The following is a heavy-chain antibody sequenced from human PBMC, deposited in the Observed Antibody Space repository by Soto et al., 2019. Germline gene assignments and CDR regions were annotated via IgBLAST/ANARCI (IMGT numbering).Heavy chain of an antibody. CDR3: ARGRIEQCLHYYYYGMDV. CDR1: GYTFTSYD. Sequence: QVQLVQSGAEVKKPGASVKVSCKASGYTFTSYDINWVRQATGQGLEWMGWMNPNSGNTGYAQKFQGRVTMTRNTYLSTAYMELSSLRSEDTAVYYCARGRIEQCLHYYYYGMDVWGQGTTVTVSS. J-gene: IGHJ6*02. CDR2: MNPNSGNT. D-gene: IGHD6-19*01. V-gene: IGHV1-8*01.